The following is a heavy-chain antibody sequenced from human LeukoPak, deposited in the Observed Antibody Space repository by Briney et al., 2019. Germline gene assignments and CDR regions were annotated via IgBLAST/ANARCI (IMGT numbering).Heavy chain of an antibody. Sequence: HGASVKVSCKASGYTFTGYYMHWVRQAPGQGLEWMGWINPNSGGTNYAQKFQGRVTMTRDTSISTAYMELSRLRSDDTAVYYCARKPYDFWSGPSYYFDYWGQGTLVTVSS. CDR3: ARKPYDFWSGPSYYFDY. J-gene: IGHJ4*02. D-gene: IGHD3-3*01. CDR1: GYTFTGYY. CDR2: INPNSGGT. V-gene: IGHV1-2*02.